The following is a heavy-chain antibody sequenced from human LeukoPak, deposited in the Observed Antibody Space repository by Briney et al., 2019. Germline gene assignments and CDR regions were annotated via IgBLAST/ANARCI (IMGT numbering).Heavy chain of an antibody. CDR1: GGSISSYY. V-gene: IGHV4-4*07. CDR2: IYTSGST. J-gene: IGHJ5*02. CDR3: ARSPGFVDTASGEWFDP. D-gene: IGHD5-18*01. Sequence: SETLSLTCTVSGGSISSYYWSWIRQPAGKGLEWIVRIYTSGSTNYNPSLKSRVTISVDTSRSQFSLNLRSVTSAATAVYYCARSPGFVDTASGEWFDPWGQGVLVTVSS.